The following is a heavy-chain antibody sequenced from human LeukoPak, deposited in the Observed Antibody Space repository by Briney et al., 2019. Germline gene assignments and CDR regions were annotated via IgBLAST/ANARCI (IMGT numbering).Heavy chain of an antibody. D-gene: IGHD6-13*01. CDR1: GYTFTSYD. Sequence: ASVKVSCKASGYTFTSYDINWVRQATGQGLKWMGWMNPNSGNTGYAQKFQGRVTMTRSTSISTAYMELSSLRSEDTAVYYCARGRQQLFGQDNWFDPWGQGTLVTVSS. CDR2: MNPNSGNT. CDR3: ARGRQQLFGQDNWFDP. J-gene: IGHJ5*02. V-gene: IGHV1-8*01.